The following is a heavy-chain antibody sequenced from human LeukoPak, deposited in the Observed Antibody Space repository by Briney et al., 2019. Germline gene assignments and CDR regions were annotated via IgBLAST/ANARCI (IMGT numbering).Heavy chain of an antibody. V-gene: IGHV3-23*01. CDR2: MSGSGSSN. Sequence: GGSLRLSCAASGFTFNTYAMNWVRQAPGKGPEWVSGMSGSGSSNDYADSVKGRFTISRDNAKNTLYLQMNSLRAEDTALYYCAKDAQGLVRGGIYFDFWGQGRLVTVSS. CDR1: GFTFNTYA. D-gene: IGHD6-19*01. CDR3: AKDAQGLVRGGIYFDF. J-gene: IGHJ4*02.